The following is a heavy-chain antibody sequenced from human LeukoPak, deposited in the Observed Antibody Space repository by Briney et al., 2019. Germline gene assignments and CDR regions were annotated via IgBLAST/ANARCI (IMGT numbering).Heavy chain of an antibody. Sequence: APVKVSCKASGYTFTGYYMHWVRQAPGQGLEWMGWINPNSGGTNYSQKFQGRATTTRNTSISTAYMVLSRLRSDDTAVYYGARDLLSVAATPDYWGQGTLVTVSS. CDR1: GYTFTGYY. J-gene: IGHJ4*02. D-gene: IGHD2-2*01. CDR3: ARDLLSVAATPDY. V-gene: IGHV1-2*02. CDR2: INPNSGGT.